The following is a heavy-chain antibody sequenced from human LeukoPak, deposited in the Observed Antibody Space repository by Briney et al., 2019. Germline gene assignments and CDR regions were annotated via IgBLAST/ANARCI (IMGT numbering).Heavy chain of an antibody. CDR3: ARGIGVYSSGWYVGFDP. J-gene: IGHJ5*02. V-gene: IGHV4-59*01. D-gene: IGHD6-19*01. Sequence: SETLSLTCTVSGGSISSYYWSWIRQPPGKGLEWIGYIYYSGSTNYNPSLKSRVTISVDTSKNQFSLKVSSVTAADTAVYYCARGIGVYSSGWYVGFDPWGQGTLVTVSS. CDR1: GGSISSYY. CDR2: IYYSGST.